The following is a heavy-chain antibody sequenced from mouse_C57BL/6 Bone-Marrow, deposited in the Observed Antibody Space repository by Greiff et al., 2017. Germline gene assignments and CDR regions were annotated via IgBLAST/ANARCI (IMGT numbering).Heavy chain of an antibody. CDR1: GYTFTSYW. V-gene: IGHV1-50*01. CDR2: IDPSDNST. CDR3: APLHAWCAY. D-gene: IGHD6-1*01. Sequence: QVQLQQPGAELVKPGASVKLSCKASGYTFTSYWMQWVKQRPGQGLEWIGEIDPSDNSTNYNQKFKGKATLTVYTSSSTAYMQLSSLTSEDSAVYYCAPLHAWCAYWGQGTLVTVSA. J-gene: IGHJ3*01.